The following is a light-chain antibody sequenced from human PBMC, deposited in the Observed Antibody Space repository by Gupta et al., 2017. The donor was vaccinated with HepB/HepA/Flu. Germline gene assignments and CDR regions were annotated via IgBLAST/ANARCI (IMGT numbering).Light chain of an antibody. V-gene: IGLV3-19*01. CDR1: SLRSYY. CDR3: NSRDSSGNHWV. Sequence: SSELPQDLAVSVALGQTVRITCQGDSLRSYYASWYQQKPGQAPVLVIYGKNNRPSGIPDRFSGSSSGNTASLTITGAQAEDEADYYCNSRDSSGNHWVFGGGTKLTVL. CDR2: GKN. J-gene: IGLJ3*02.